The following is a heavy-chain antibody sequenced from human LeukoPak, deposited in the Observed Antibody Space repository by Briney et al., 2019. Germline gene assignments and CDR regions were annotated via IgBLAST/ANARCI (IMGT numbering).Heavy chain of an antibody. Sequence: PGGSLRLSCAASGFTFSSYEMNWVRQAPGKGLEWVAYISISSSVIYYADSVKGRFTISRDNAKNSLYLQMNSLRGVDTAIYYCARGETALTSHLDYWGQGTLVTVSS. J-gene: IGHJ4*02. CDR3: ARGETALTSHLDY. V-gene: IGHV3-48*03. D-gene: IGHD4-17*01. CDR2: ISISSSVI. CDR1: GFTFSSYE.